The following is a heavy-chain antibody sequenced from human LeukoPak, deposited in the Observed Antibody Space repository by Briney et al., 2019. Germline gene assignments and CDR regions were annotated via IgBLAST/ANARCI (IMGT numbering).Heavy chain of an antibody. CDR3: ARSRGLGIAVATNRGGIYYFDY. J-gene: IGHJ4*02. CDR2: IIPIFGTA. V-gene: IGHV1-69*13. D-gene: IGHD6-19*01. Sequence: SVKVSCKASGGTFSSYAISWVRQAPGQGLEWMGGIIPIFGTANYAQKFQGRVTITADESTSTAYMELSSLRSEGTAVYYCARSRGLGIAVATNRGGIYYFDYWGQGTLVTVSS. CDR1: GGTFSSYA.